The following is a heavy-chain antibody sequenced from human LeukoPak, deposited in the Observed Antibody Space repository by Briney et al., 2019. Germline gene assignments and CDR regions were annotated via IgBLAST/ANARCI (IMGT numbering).Heavy chain of an antibody. D-gene: IGHD4-17*01. J-gene: IGHJ4*02. CDR2: ISPNNGGT. Sequence: ASVKVSCKASGYTFTSYYAHWVRQAPGQGLEWMGRISPNNGGTNYAQKFQGRVTMTRDTSISTAYMELSRLRSDDTAVYYCARSKDYGDYGGYDYWGQGTLVTVSS. CDR1: GYTFTSYY. CDR3: ARSKDYGDYGGYDY. V-gene: IGHV1-2*06.